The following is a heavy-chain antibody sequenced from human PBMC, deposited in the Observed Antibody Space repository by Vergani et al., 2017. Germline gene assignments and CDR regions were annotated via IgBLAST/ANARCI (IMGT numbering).Heavy chain of an antibody. CDR2: IYYSGRT. J-gene: IGHJ5*02. CDR1: GASIRSSNYY. V-gene: IGHV4-39*01. CDR3: ARHSTVEWLVKLGWIDR. Sequence: QLQLQESGPGLVKPSATLSLTCSVSGASIRSSNYYWGWIRQPPGKGLEWIASIYYSGRTYYNPSLKGRVTISVDTSKNQFSLKLSSVTAADTAVYFCARHSTVEWLVKLGWIDRWCQGILVTVSS. D-gene: IGHD6-19*01.